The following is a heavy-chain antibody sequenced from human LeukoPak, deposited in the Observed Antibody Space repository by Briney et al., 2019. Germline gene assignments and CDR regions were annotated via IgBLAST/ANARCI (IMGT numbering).Heavy chain of an antibody. Sequence: GGSLRLSCAASGFTFDDYAMHWVRQAPGKGLERVSGISWNSGSIGYADSVKGRFTISRDNAKNSLYLQMNSLRAGDTALYYCAKDIYSGLYYDSSGYFRPNVFDIWGQGTMVTVSS. CDR2: ISWNSGSI. V-gene: IGHV3-9*01. J-gene: IGHJ3*02. CDR3: AKDIYSGLYYDSSGYFRPNVFDI. CDR1: GFTFDDYA. D-gene: IGHD3-22*01.